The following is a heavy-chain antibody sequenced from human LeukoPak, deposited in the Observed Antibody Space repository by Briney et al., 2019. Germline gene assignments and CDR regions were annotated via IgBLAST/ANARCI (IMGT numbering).Heavy chain of an antibody. V-gene: IGHV4-61*01. J-gene: IGHJ3*02. Sequence: SETLSLTCTVSGGSVSSSSYYWNWIRQPPGKGLEWIGYIYYSGSTNYNPSLKSRVTISVDTSKNQFSLKLNSVTAADTAVYYCARLNYGGNSYAFDIWGQGTMVTVSS. CDR3: ARLNYGGNSYAFDI. CDR2: IYYSGST. D-gene: IGHD4-23*01. CDR1: GGSVSSSSYY.